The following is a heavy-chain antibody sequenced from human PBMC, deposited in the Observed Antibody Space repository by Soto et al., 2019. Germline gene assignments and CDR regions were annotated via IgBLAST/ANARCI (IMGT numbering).Heavy chain of an antibody. J-gene: IGHJ6*02. Sequence: QVQLVESGGGVVQPGRSLRLSCAASGFTFSSYAMHWVRQAPGKGLEWVAVISYDGSNKYYADSVKGRFTISRDNSKNTLYLQMNSLRAEDTAVYYCARVGYYYYGMDVWGQGTTVTVSS. V-gene: IGHV3-30-3*01. CDR1: GFTFSSYA. CDR2: ISYDGSNK. CDR3: ARVGYYYYGMDV.